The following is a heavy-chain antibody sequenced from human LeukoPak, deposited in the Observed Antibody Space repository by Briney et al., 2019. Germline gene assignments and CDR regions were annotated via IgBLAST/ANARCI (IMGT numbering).Heavy chain of an antibody. D-gene: IGHD1-26*01. CDR3: ARGQGGNYYLNYFDY. V-gene: IGHV4-59*01. J-gene: IGHJ4*02. CDR1: GGSFSTYY. Sequence: NSSETQSLTCTVTGGSFSTYYWSWIRQTPGKGLEWIGHFYYSGSTTYNPSLKSRVTISVDTSRDQFSLKLTSVSAADTAVYYCARGQGGNYYLNYFDYWGQGALVTVSS. CDR2: FYYSGST.